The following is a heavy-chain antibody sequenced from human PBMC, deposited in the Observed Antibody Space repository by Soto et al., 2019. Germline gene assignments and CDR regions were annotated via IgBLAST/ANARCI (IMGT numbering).Heavy chain of an antibody. V-gene: IGHV3-33*01. Sequence: GSLRLSCAASGFTFSSYVMHWVRQAPGKGLEWVAVIWYDGSNKYYADSVKGRFTISRDNSKNTLYLQMNSLRAEDTAVYYCARXYHLYYDFWRGENWFDPWGQGTLVTVSS. CDR1: GFTFSSYV. J-gene: IGHJ5*02. D-gene: IGHD3-3*01. CDR2: IWYDGSNK. CDR3: ARXYHLYYDFWRGENWFDP.